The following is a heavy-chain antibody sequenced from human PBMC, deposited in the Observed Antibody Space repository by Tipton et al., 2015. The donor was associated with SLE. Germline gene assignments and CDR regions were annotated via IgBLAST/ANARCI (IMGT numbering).Heavy chain of an antibody. CDR3: ARDQWFGVYSSSSGAFDI. CDR2: IYYSGST. J-gene: IGHJ3*02. D-gene: IGHD6-6*01. V-gene: IGHV4-59*01. Sequence: TLSLTCTVSGGSISSFYWRWIRHPPRNGLEFIGYIYYSGSTNSNPSLKSRVTISVDTSKNQFSLKLSSVTAADTAVYYCARDQWFGVYSSSSGAFDIWGQGTMVTVSS. CDR1: GGSISSFY.